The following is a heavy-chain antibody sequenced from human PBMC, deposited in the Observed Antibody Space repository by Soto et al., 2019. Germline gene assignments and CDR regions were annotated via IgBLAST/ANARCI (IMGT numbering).Heavy chain of an antibody. Sequence: TLSLTCTVSGGSVSSGSYYWSWIRQPPGKGLEWIGYIYYSGSTNYNPSLKSRVTISVDTSKNQFSLKLSSVTAADTAVYYCARELTVTRFDPWGQGTLVTVSS. V-gene: IGHV4-61*01. CDR2: IYYSGST. J-gene: IGHJ5*02. CDR3: ARELTVTRFDP. CDR1: GGSVSSGSYY. D-gene: IGHD4-17*01.